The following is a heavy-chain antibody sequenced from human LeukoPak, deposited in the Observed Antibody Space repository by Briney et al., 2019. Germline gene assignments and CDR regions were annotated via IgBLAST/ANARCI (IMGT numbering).Heavy chain of an antibody. V-gene: IGHV4-59*08. CDR1: GGSISSYY. Sequence: SETLSLTCTVSGGSISSYYWSWIRQPPGKGLEWIGYIYYSGSTNYNPSLKSRVTISVDTSKNQFSLKLSSVTAADTAVYYCARQGSWLSPANFDYWGQGTLVTVSS. CDR2: IYYSGST. J-gene: IGHJ4*02. CDR3: ARQGSWLSPANFDY. D-gene: IGHD6-13*01.